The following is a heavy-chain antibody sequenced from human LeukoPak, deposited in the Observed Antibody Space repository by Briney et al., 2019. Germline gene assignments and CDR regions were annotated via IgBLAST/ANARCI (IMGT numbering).Heavy chain of an antibody. D-gene: IGHD4-17*01. V-gene: IGHV3-23*01. CDR1: GFTFSSYA. CDR2: ISASGGST. J-gene: IGHJ4*02. Sequence: PGGSLRLSCAASGFTFSSYAMSWVRQAPGKGLEWVSDISASGGSTYYADSVKGRFTISRDNSKNTLYLQMNSLRAEDTAVHYCAKKETTVTTFFENWGQGTLVTVSS. CDR3: AKKETTVTTFFEN.